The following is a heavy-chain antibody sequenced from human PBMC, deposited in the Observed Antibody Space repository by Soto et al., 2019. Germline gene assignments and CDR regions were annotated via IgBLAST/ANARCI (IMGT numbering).Heavy chain of an antibody. Sequence: QVQLVQSGAEVKKPGSSVKVSCKASGGTFSSYAISWVRQAPGQGLGWMGGIIPICGTANYAQKLQGRVTSRADESTSTAYMELRSVRYEDTAVYYCARGYGDYGKFDYWGLGTLVTVSS. CDR1: GGTFSSYA. J-gene: IGHJ4*02. CDR2: IIPICGTA. CDR3: ARGYGDYGKFDY. V-gene: IGHV1-69*12. D-gene: IGHD4-17*01.